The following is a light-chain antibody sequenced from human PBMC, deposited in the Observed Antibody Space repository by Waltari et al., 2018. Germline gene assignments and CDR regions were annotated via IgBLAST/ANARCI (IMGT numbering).Light chain of an antibody. Sequence: DIVMTQSPDSLAVSLGYRATINCKSSQTISYSSNNKNYLAWYQKKPGQPPRLLISWASSRESGVPDRFSGSGSGTDFTLTISSLQVEDVAIYYCQQYYSVPLTFGQGTKVGIK. CDR2: WAS. J-gene: IGKJ1*01. V-gene: IGKV4-1*01. CDR1: QTISYSSNNKNY. CDR3: QQYYSVPLT.